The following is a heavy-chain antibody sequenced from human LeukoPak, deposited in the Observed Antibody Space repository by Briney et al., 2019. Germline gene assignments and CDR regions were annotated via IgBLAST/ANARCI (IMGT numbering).Heavy chain of an antibody. CDR2: MHYSGST. V-gene: IGHV4-59*01. J-gene: IGHJ5*02. CDR3: ARERTIAVAGTSVFDP. Sequence: SSETLSLTCSVSGGSISSYYWIWIRPPPGKGLEWMGYMHYSGSTKYNPSLKSRVTISVDTSKNQFSLKLSSVTAADTAVYYCARERTIAVAGTSVFDPWGQGTLVTVSS. D-gene: IGHD6-19*01. CDR1: GGSISSYY.